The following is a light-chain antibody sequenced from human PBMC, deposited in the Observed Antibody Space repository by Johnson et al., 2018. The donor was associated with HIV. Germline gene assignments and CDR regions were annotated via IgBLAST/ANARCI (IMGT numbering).Light chain of an antibody. CDR2: DND. J-gene: IGLJ1*01. CDR1: TSNIGDHS. CDR3: VTWDASLSAGLLYV. Sequence: QSVLTQPPSVSAAPGRWVTVSCSGTTSNIGDHSVSWFQHLPGAAPKLLIYDNDRRPSGVPDRFSGSKSAASATLDITGLQSGDEGDYYCVTWDASLSAGLLYVFGPGTKVTVL. V-gene: IGLV1-51*02.